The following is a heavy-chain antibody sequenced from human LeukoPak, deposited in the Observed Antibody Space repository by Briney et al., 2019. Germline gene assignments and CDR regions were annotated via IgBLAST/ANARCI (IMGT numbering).Heavy chain of an antibody. CDR1: GFTFSSHW. D-gene: IGHD2-8*01. Sequence: GESLRLSCAASGFTFSSHWMHWVRQTPGKGLMWVSHMNSDGSSTTYADSVKGRFTISRDNAKNTLYLRMNSLRADDTALYYCARDVLGQGVDYWGQGTLVTVSS. V-gene: IGHV3-74*01. CDR2: MNSDGSST. J-gene: IGHJ4*02. CDR3: ARDVLGQGVDY.